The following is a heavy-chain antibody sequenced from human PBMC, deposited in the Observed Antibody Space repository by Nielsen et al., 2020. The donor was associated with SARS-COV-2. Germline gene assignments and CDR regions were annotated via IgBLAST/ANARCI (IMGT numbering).Heavy chain of an antibody. D-gene: IGHD3-10*01. Sequence: GGSLRLSCAASGFTFDDYAMHWVRQAPGKGLEWVSGISWNSGSIGYADSVKGRFTISRDNAKNSLYLQMNSLRAEDTALYYCATWTDYYGSGSSDYWGQGTLVTVSS. CDR2: ISWNSGSI. J-gene: IGHJ4*02. V-gene: IGHV3-9*01. CDR3: ATWTDYYGSGSSDY. CDR1: GFTFDDYA.